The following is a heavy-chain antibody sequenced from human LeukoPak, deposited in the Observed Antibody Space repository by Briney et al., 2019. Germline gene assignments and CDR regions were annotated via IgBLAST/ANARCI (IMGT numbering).Heavy chain of an antibody. Sequence: PGGSLRLSCAASGFTFSDYYISWIRQAPGKGLELVSYISSSGSTIYYADSVKGRFTISSDNANNSLYLQMNSLRAEDTAVYYCARVGEGSNLDYWGQGTLVTVSS. CDR1: GFTFSDYY. V-gene: IGHV3-11*01. CDR2: ISSSGSTI. CDR3: ARVGEGSNLDY. J-gene: IGHJ4*02. D-gene: IGHD1-26*01.